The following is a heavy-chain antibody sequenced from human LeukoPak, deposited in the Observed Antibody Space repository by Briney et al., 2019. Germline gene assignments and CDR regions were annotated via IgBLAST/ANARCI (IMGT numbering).Heavy chain of an antibody. CDR3: ARMIVIVNYFDY. V-gene: IGHV1-18*01. J-gene: IGHJ4*02. CDR1: GCTFTSYG. Sequence: ASVKVSCKASGCTFTSYGISWVRQAPGQGLEWMGWISAYNGNTNYAQKLQGRVTMTTDTSTSTAYMELSSLRSDDTAVYYCARMIVIVNYFDYWGQGTLVTVSS. CDR2: ISAYNGNT. D-gene: IGHD3-16*02.